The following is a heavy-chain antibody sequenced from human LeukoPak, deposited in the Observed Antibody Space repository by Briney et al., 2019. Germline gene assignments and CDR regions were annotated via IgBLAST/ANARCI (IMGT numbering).Heavy chain of an antibody. Sequence: SETLPLTCTVSGGSISSYYWSCIRQPPGKGLDWIGNIYYSGSTNFNPSLKSRVTISVDTSKNQFSLKLSSVTAADTAVYYCARDSGSYRFDYWGPRTLVTVSS. CDR2: IYYSGST. CDR3: ARDSGSYRFDY. J-gene: IGHJ4*02. D-gene: IGHD1-26*01. CDR1: GGSISSYY. V-gene: IGHV4-59*01.